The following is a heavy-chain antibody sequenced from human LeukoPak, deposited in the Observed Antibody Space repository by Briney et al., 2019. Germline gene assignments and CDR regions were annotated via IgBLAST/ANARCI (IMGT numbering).Heavy chain of an antibody. CDR1: GGSISSYY. Sequence: SETLSLTCTVSGGSISSYYWSWIRQPAGKGLKLIGRIYTSGSTNYNPSLKSRVTMSVDTSKNQFSLKLSSVTAADTAVYYCARVGKGSANFDYWGQGTLVTVSS. CDR3: ARVGKGSANFDY. J-gene: IGHJ4*02. CDR2: IYTSGST. D-gene: IGHD2-15*01. V-gene: IGHV4-4*07.